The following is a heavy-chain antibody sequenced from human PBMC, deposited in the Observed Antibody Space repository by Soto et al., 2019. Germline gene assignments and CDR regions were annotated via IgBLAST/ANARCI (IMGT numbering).Heavy chain of an antibody. CDR1: GYTFTTYA. CDR3: ARDPRVYYDSSGYYWVY. J-gene: IGHJ4*02. Sequence: QVHLVQSGAEVKKPGASVKVSCRASGYTFTTYAISWVRQAPGQGLEWMGWISAYNGNTNYAQNFQGRVTMTTDTPTSTAYMELRSLSSDDPAVYYCARDPRVYYDSSGYYWVYWGQGTLVTVSS. CDR2: ISAYNGNT. D-gene: IGHD3-22*01. V-gene: IGHV1-18*01.